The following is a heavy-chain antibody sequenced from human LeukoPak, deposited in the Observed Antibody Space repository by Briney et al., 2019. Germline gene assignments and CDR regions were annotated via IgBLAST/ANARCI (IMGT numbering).Heavy chain of an antibody. CDR2: IASETYGGTA. CDR1: GFTFGDYA. V-gene: IGHV3-49*04. CDR3: TRDQTPYY. Sequence: GGSLRLSCTGSGFTFGDYAMTWVRHAPGKGLEWVGFIASETYGGTAEYAASVKGRFTISRDDSKSIAYLQMNSLKTEDTAVYYCTRDQTPYYWGQGTLVTVSS. J-gene: IGHJ4*02.